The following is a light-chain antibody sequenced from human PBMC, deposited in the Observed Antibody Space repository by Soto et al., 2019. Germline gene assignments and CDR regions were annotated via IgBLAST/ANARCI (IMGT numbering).Light chain of an antibody. CDR2: GAS. J-gene: IGKJ5*01. V-gene: IGKV1-12*01. CDR3: QQDNDFPIT. Sequence: DIQMTQSPSSISASLGDTGTITCRASQGISGWLAWYQQKQGKAPRLLIYGASSLQSGVPSRFSGSESGTDFPLTISSLQPEDSATYYCQQDNDFPITFVQGTRLE. CDR1: QGISGW.